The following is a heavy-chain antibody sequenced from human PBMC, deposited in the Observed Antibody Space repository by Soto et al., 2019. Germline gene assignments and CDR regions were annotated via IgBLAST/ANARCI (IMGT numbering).Heavy chain of an antibody. V-gene: IGHV5-51*01. D-gene: IGHD3-22*01. J-gene: IGHJ5*02. CDR3: ARSPRYYYDSSGYSHHNWFDP. Sequence: PGESLKISCKGSGYSFTSYWIGWVRQMPGKGLEWMGIIYPGDSDTRYSPSFQGQVTISADKSISTAYLQWSSLKASDTAMYYCARSPRYYYDSSGYSHHNWFDPWGQGXLVTVYS. CDR2: IYPGDSDT. CDR1: GYSFTSYW.